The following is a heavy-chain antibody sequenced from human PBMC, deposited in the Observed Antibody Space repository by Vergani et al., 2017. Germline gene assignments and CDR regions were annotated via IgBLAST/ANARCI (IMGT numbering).Heavy chain of an antibody. CDR2: IYHSGST. V-gene: IGHV4-38-2*02. CDR1: GYSISRGYY. CDR3: ARSRLYYRAGSPDY. Sequence: QVQLQESGPGLVKPSQTLSLTCTVSGYSISRGYYWGWIRRPPGKGLEWIGSIYHSGSTYYNPSLKSRVTISVDTSKNQFSLKLSTVTAADTAVYYCARSRLYYRAGSPDYWGQGTLVTVSS. J-gene: IGHJ4*02. D-gene: IGHD3-10*01.